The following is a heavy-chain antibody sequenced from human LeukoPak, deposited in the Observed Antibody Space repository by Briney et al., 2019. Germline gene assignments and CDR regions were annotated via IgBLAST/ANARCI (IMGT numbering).Heavy chain of an antibody. Sequence: ASVKVSCKASGFTFTRYSITWVRQAPGKGHEWMGWISDYNGNTNYAQKYQGRVTMTTDTPTRTAYMELRSLRSDDTAVYYCARVVRSDSFDYDYYYAMDVWGQGTTVTVSS. D-gene: IGHD2-8*01. CDR2: ISDYNGNT. CDR3: ARVVRSDSFDYDYYYAMDV. J-gene: IGHJ6*02. V-gene: IGHV1-18*01. CDR1: GFTFTRYS.